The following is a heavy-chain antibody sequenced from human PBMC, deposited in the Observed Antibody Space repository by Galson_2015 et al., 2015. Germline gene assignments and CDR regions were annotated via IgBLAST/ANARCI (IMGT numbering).Heavy chain of an antibody. J-gene: IGHJ4*02. D-gene: IGHD3-22*01. CDR1: GFTFSSYG. CDR3: ANIRVYSGYPFDY. V-gene: IGHV3-30*18. CDR2: ISYDGSNK. Sequence: SLRLSCAASGFTFSSYGMHWVRQAPGKGLEWVAVISYDGSNKYYADSVKGRFTISRDNSKNTLYLQMNSLRAEDTAVYYCANIRVYSGYPFDYWGQGTLVTVSS.